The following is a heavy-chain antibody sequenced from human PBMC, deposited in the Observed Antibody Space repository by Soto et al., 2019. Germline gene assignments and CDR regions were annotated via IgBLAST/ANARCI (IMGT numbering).Heavy chain of an antibody. D-gene: IGHD6-19*01. V-gene: IGHV3-11*01. CDR2: ISSSGSTI. J-gene: IGHJ6*02. CDR3: ARGGGIAVATSYYYYGMDV. CDR1: GFTFSDYY. Sequence: GGSLRLSCAASGFTFSDYYMSWIRQAPGKGLEWVSYISSSGSTIYYADSVKGRFTISRDNAKNSLYLQMNSLRAEATAVYYCARGGGIAVATSYYYYGMDVWGQGTTVTVSS.